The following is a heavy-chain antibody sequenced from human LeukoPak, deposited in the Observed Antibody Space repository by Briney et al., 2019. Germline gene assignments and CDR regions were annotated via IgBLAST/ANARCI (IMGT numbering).Heavy chain of an antibody. CDR2: ISWNSGSI. CDR1: GFTFVDYA. V-gene: IGHV3-9*01. Sequence: GGSLRLSCAASGFTFVDYALHSVRHAPAKGLECVSGISWNSGSIDYADSVKGRFTISRDNAKNSLYLQMNSLRAEDTALYYCAKDMRQQLALDYWGQETLVTVSS. J-gene: IGHJ4*02. CDR3: AKDMRQQLALDY. D-gene: IGHD6-13*01.